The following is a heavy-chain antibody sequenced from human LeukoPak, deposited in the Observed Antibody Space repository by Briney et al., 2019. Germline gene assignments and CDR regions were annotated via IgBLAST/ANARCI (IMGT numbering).Heavy chain of an antibody. D-gene: IGHD3-10*01. CDR1: GFTFSSYG. CDR3: AKIMVRGVNPYYYGMDV. J-gene: IGHJ6*02. V-gene: IGHV3-30*02. CDR2: IRYDGSNK. Sequence: GGSLRLSCAASGFTFSSYGMHWVRQAPGKGLEWVVFIRYDGSNKYYADSVKGRFTISRDNSKNTLYLQMNSLRAEDTAVYYCAKIMVRGVNPYYYGMDVWGQGTTVTVSS.